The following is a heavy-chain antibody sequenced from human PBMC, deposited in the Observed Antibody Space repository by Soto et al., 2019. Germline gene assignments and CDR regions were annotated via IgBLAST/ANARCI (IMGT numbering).Heavy chain of an antibody. CDR2: IIPILGIA. V-gene: IGHV1-69*02. Sequence: ASVKVSCKASGGTFSSYTISWVRQAPGQGLEWMGRIIPILGIANYAQKFQGRVTITADKSTSTAYMELSSLRSEDTAVYYCARGAAMVPGNFDYWGQGTLVTVSS. D-gene: IGHD5-18*01. CDR1: GGTFSSYT. CDR3: ARGAAMVPGNFDY. J-gene: IGHJ4*02.